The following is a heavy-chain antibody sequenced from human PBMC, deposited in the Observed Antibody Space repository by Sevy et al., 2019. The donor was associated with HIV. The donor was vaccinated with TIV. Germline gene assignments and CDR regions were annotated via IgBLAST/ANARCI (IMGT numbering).Heavy chain of an antibody. J-gene: IGHJ4*02. V-gene: IGHV4-34*01. Sequence: SETLSLTCAVYGGSFSGYYWSWIRQPPGKGLEWIGEINHSGSTNYNPSLKSRVTISVDTSKNQFSLKLGSVTAADTAVYYCARVVDTAMVIDYWGQGTLVTVSS. D-gene: IGHD5-18*01. CDR3: ARVVDTAMVIDY. CDR2: INHSGST. CDR1: GGSFSGYY.